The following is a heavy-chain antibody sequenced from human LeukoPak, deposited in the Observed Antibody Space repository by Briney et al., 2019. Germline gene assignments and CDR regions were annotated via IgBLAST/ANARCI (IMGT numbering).Heavy chain of an antibody. CDR3: ATRDY. Sequence: SETLSLTCAVYGESFSGYHWSWIRQPPGKGLEWIGEINHSGSTNYNPSLKSRVTISVATSKSQFSLKLTSVTAADTAIYYCATRDYWGQGTLVTVSS. CDR1: GESFSGYH. J-gene: IGHJ4*02. V-gene: IGHV4-34*01. CDR2: INHSGST.